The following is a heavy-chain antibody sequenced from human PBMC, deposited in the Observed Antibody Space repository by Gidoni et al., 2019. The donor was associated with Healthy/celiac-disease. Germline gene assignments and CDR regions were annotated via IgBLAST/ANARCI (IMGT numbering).Heavy chain of an antibody. Sequence: QVQLVQSGAEVKQPGASVKVSCQASGYTFTIYYMHWVRHAPGEGLEWMGIINPSGGSTSYAQKFKGRVTMTRDTSTSTVYMELSSLRSEDTAVYYCARSPTVTKGWGYWGQGTLVTVSS. J-gene: IGHJ4*02. CDR1: GYTFTIYY. CDR2: INPSGGST. V-gene: IGHV1-46*01. CDR3: ARSPTVTKGWGY. D-gene: IGHD4-17*01.